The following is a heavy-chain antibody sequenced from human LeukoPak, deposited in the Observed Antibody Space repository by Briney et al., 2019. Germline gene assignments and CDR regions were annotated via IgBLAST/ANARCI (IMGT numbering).Heavy chain of an antibody. CDR2: IWYDGSNK. V-gene: IGHV3-33*01. CDR3: ARDNCVAAVSYYYYGMDV. Sequence: GGSLRLSCAASGFTFSSYGMHWVRQAPGKGLEWVAVIWYDGSNKYYADSVKGRFTISRDNSKNTLYLQMNSLRAEDTAVYYCARDNCVAAVSYYYYGMDVWGKGTTVTVSS. D-gene: IGHD6-13*01. J-gene: IGHJ6*04. CDR1: GFTFSSYG.